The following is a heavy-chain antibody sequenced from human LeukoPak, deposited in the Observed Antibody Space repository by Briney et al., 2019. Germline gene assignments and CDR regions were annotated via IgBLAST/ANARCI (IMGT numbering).Heavy chain of an antibody. D-gene: IGHD6-19*01. CDR3: ARDKQWLVSYYYYGMDV. CDR1: GGSISCGSYY. V-gene: IGHV4-61*02. CDR2: IYTSGST. J-gene: IGHJ6*02. Sequence: PSHTLSLTCTVAGGSISCGSYYWRWIRQPAGKGLEWIGRIYTSGSTNYNSSLKSRVTISVHTSKTQFSLKLSSVTAADTAVYYCARDKQWLVSYYYYGMDVWGQGTTVTVSS.